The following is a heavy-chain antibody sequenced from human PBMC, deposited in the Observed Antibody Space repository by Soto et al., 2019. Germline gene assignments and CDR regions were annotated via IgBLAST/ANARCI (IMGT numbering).Heavy chain of an antibody. D-gene: IGHD6-25*01. CDR1: GGSISIGGYY. V-gene: IGHV4-31*03. Sequence: SETLSLTCTVSGGSISIGGYYWSWILQHPGKGLEWIGYIYYSGSTYYNPSLKSRVTISVDTSKNQFSLKLSSVTAADTAVYYCGREPARHVMDVWGQGTTVTVSS. J-gene: IGHJ6*02. CDR2: IYYSGST. CDR3: GREPARHVMDV.